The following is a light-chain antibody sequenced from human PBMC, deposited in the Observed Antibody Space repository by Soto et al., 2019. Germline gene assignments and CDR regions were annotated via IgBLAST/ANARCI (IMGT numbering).Light chain of an antibody. Sequence: DIQMTQSPSTLSASVGDRVTITCRASESMYDWLAWYQQKPGKAPKLLIYTASSLQSGVPSRFSGSGSGTEFTLTISSLQPDDFATYYCQQYHRYITFGPGTRLEMK. J-gene: IGKJ5*01. V-gene: IGKV1-5*03. CDR2: TAS. CDR1: ESMYDW. CDR3: QQYHRYIT.